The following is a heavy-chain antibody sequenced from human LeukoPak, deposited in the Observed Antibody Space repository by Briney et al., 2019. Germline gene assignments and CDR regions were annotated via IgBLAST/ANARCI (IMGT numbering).Heavy chain of an antibody. D-gene: IGHD6-19*01. J-gene: IGHJ5*02. CDR3: AADYSSGWYFWFDP. V-gene: IGHV1-46*01. Sequence: ASVKVSCKASGYTFTSYYMHWVRQAPGQGLEWMGIISPNNGSKSYAQKFQGRVTMTRDMSTSTVYMELSSLRSEDTAVYYCAADYSSGWYFWFDPWGQGTLVTVSS. CDR2: ISPNNGSK. CDR1: GYTFTSYY.